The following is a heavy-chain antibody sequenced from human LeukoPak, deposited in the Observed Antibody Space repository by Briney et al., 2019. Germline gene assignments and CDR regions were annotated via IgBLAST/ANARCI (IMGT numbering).Heavy chain of an antibody. CDR3: ATLLPAAYFDF. CDR1: GGSISSYY. D-gene: IGHD2-2*01. J-gene: IGHJ4*02. Sequence: PSETLSLTCTVSGGSISSYYWTWIRQPPGKGLQYIGYVYYSGSTNYNPSLKSRVTISLDMSKNQSSLKLSSVTPADTAVYYCATLLPAAYFDFWGQGTLVTVSS. V-gene: IGHV4-59*08. CDR2: VYYSGST.